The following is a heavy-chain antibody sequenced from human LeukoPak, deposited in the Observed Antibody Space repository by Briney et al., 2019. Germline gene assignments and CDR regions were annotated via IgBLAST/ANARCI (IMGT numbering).Heavy chain of an antibody. CDR1: GFTFSSYE. Sequence: PGGSLRLSCAASGFTFSSYEMNWVRQAPGKGLEWIGYIYYSGSTNYNPSLKSRVTISVDTSKNQCSLKLSSVTAADTAVYYCARQSISGSSLSYFDYWGQGTLVNVSS. CDR3: ARQSISGSSLSYFDY. J-gene: IGHJ4*02. CDR2: IYYSGST. V-gene: IGHV4-59*01. D-gene: IGHD3-22*01.